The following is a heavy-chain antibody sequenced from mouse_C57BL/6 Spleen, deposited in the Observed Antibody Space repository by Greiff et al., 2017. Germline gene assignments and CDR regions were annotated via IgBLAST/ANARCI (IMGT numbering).Heavy chain of an antibody. V-gene: IGHV14-3*01. D-gene: IGHD1-1*01. Sequence: VQLQQSVAELVRPGASVKLSCTASGFNIKNTYMHWVKQRPEQGLEWIGRIDPANGNTKYAPKFQGKATITADSSSNTAYLQHISQTSEDTAIYYCVLTYYYGSSYRKFYAMDYWGQGTSVTVSS. CDR2: IDPANGNT. CDR3: VLTYYYGSSYRKFYAMDY. J-gene: IGHJ4*01. CDR1: GFNIKNTY.